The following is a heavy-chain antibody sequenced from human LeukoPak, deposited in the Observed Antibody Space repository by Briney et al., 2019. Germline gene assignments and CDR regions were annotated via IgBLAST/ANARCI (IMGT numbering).Heavy chain of an antibody. Sequence: PGGSLRLSCAAPGFTLSSQGMPSVRQAPGKGLEWEAVIWYDGSNKYYAHSVKDRYTISRDNSNNTPYLQMNSLRAEDTAVYYRAIEEEMLRENQLRIWGKGTTVTVSS. CDR3: AIEEEMLRENQLRI. CDR1: GFTLSSQG. J-gene: IGHJ6*04. D-gene: IGHD2-2*01. CDR2: IWYDGSNK. V-gene: IGHV3-33*01.